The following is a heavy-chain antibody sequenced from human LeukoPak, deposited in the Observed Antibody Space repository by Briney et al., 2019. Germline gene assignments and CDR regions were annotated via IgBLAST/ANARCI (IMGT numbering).Heavy chain of an antibody. CDR1: GGSISSGSYY. CDR3: ASYGSGKHY. CDR2: IYTSGST. J-gene: IGHJ4*02. V-gene: IGHV4-61*02. Sequence: SETLPLTCTVSGGSISSGSYYWSWIRQPAGKGLEWIGRIYTSGSTNYNPSLKSRVTISVDTSKNQFSLKLSSVTAADTAVYYCASYGSGKHYWGQGTLVTVSS. D-gene: IGHD3-10*01.